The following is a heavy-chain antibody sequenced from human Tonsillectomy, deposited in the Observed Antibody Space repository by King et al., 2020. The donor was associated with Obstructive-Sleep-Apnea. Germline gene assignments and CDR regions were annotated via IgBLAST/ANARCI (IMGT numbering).Heavy chain of an antibody. CDR2: IYPGDSDT. Sequence: EVQLVQSGAEVKKPGESLKISCKGFGYSFSTHWIAWVRQMPGKGLEWMGIIYPGDSDTRYSPSLQGQVTISADKSISTAYLQWRSLRASDTATYYCASTITTSPYDMDVWGQGTTVAVSS. D-gene: IGHD4-11*01. CDR1: GYSFSTHW. V-gene: IGHV5-51*01. CDR3: ASTITTSPYDMDV. J-gene: IGHJ6*02.